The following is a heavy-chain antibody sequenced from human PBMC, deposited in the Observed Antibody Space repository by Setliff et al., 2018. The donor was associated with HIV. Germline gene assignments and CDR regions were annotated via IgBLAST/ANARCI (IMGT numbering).Heavy chain of an antibody. D-gene: IGHD3-16*01. CDR2: IYYSGST. J-gene: IGHJ4*02. CDR1: GGSVSSGGYY. CDR3: ARTRWGAPVDY. V-gene: IGHV4-31*03. Sequence: PSETLSLTCTVSGGSVSSGGYYWSWIRQHPGRGLEWIGYIYYSGSTYYNPSLKSRVRISVDTSKNQFSLKLSSVTAADTAVYYRARTRWGAPVDYWGQGILVTVSS.